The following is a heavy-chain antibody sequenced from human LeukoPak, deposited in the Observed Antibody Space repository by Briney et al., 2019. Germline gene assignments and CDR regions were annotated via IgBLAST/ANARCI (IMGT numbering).Heavy chain of an antibody. Sequence: GASVKVSCKASGYTFTSYGISWVRQAPGQGLEWMGWISAYNGNTNYAQKLQGRVTMTTDTSTSTAYMELRSLRSDDTAVYYCARDKGRDGYTAFDYWGQGTLVTVSS. CDR2: ISAYNGNT. J-gene: IGHJ4*02. V-gene: IGHV1-18*01. CDR3: ARDKGRDGYTAFDY. CDR1: GYTFTSYG. D-gene: IGHD5-24*01.